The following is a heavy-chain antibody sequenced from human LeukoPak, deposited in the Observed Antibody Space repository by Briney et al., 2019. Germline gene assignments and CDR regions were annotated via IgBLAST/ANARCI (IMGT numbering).Heavy chain of an antibody. D-gene: IGHD3-10*01. CDR2: INTDGSST. CDR1: GFTFSSYW. CDR3: ARDWESMVRGVNGWYYYYYMDV. V-gene: IGHV3-74*01. J-gene: IGHJ6*03. Sequence: GGSLRLSCAASGFTFSSYWMHWVRQAPGKGLVWVSRINTDGSSTSYADSVKGRFTISRDNAKNTLYLQMNSLRAEDTAVYYCARDWESMVRGVNGWYYYYYMDVWGKGTTVTVSS.